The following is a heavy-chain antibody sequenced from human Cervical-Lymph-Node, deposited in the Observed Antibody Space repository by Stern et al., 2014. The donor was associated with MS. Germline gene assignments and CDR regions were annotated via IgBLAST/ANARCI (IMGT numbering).Heavy chain of an antibody. CDR2: YDPQHGET. CDR3: ATHRGRVTYYYGLDV. CDR1: GYTLTEMS. D-gene: IGHD2-21*02. Sequence: QVQLLQPEAEVKKPGASVTVSCKVSGYTLTEMSMHWVRQAPGKGLEWMGGYDPQHGETVYAQKIQGRVTMAEDRSTDTAYMELTSLRSDDTAVYYCATHRGRVTYYYGLDVWGQGTTVTVSS. V-gene: IGHV1-24*01. J-gene: IGHJ6*02.